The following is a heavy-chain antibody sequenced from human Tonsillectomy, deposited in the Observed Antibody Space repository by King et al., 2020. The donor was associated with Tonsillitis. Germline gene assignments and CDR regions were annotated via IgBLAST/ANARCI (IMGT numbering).Heavy chain of an antibody. V-gene: IGHV4-34*01. CDR1: CGAFSGYY. CDR2: INHGVST. D-gene: IGHD4-17*01. CDR3: ARAFSVTRLD. J-gene: IGHJ4*02. Sequence: VQLQQWGAGLLKLSENLSLTCAVYCGAFSGYYWSCIRQHPGMGREWMGQINHGVSTNYNPYLKSRVTISVDTSKSQCSLKLNSVTAADTAVYYCARAFSVTRLDWGRGTLVTVSS.